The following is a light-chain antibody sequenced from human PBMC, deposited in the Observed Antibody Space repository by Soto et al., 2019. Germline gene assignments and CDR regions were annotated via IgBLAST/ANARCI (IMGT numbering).Light chain of an antibody. Sequence: QSALTQPASVSGSPGQSITISCTGTSSDVGGYNYVSWYQQHPGKAPKLMIYDVSNRPSGVSNRFSGSKSGNTASLTISGVQAEDEADYYCCSYTSGSTLGVVFGGGTKLTVL. V-gene: IGLV2-14*01. CDR1: SSDVGGYNY. CDR2: DVS. J-gene: IGLJ2*01. CDR3: CSYTSGSTLGVV.